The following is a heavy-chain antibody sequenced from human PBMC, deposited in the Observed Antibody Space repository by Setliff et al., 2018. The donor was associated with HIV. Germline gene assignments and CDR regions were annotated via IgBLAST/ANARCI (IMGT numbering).Heavy chain of an antibody. CDR1: GGTFSSYA. CDR3: ARDAQVVVITGMYY. J-gene: IGHJ4*02. Sequence: SVKVSCKASGGTFSSYAISWVRQAPGQGLEWMGGIIPIFGTANYAQKFQGRVTITTDESTSTAYMELSSLRSEDTAVYYCARDAQVVVITGMYYWGQGTLVTVSS. CDR2: IIPIFGTA. V-gene: IGHV1-69*05. D-gene: IGHD3-22*01.